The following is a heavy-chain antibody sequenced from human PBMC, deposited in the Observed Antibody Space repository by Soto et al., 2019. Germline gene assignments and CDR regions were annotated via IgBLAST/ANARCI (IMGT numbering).Heavy chain of an antibody. CDR2: LSGSGDNT. Sequence: EVQLLESGGGLVQPGGSLRLSCAASGFTFSSYAMSWVRQAPGKGLEWVSALSGSGDNTYYADSVKGRFTISRDNSKNTLYLQMNSLRAEDTAVYYCAKAPTFFGVLTLDCWGQGTLVTVSS. V-gene: IGHV3-23*01. J-gene: IGHJ4*02. CDR1: GFTFSSYA. CDR3: AKAPTFFGVLTLDC. D-gene: IGHD3-3*01.